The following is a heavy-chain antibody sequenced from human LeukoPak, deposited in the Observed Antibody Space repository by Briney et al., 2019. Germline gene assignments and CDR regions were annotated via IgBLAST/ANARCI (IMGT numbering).Heavy chain of an antibody. CDR2: IYHSGST. J-gene: IGHJ4*02. CDR1: GGSISSSSYY. V-gene: IGHV4-39*07. D-gene: IGHD3-10*01. CDR3: ARAPVRGVSGYYFDH. Sequence: ASETLSLTCTVSGGSISSSSYYWGWIRQPPGKGLEWIGSIYHSGSTYYNPSLKSRVTISVDMSKTQFSLKVTSVTAADMAVYYCARAPVRGVSGYYFDHWGQGTLVTVSS.